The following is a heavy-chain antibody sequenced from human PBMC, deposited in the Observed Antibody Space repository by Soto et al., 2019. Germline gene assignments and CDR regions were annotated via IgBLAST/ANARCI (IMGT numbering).Heavy chain of an antibody. CDR2: INAGNGNT. CDR3: ARDLGTYYDFCSGYLTKGFGY. V-gene: IGHV1-3*01. D-gene: IGHD3-3*01. CDR1: GYTFTSYA. Sequence: ASVKVSCKASGYTFTSYAMHWVRQAPGQRLEWMGWINAGNGNTKYSQKFQGRVTITRDTSASTAYMELSSLRSEDTAVYYCARDLGTYYDFCSGYLTKGFGYWGQGTLVTVSS. J-gene: IGHJ4*02.